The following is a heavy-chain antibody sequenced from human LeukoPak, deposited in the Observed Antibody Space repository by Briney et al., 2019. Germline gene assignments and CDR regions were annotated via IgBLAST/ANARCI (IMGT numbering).Heavy chain of an antibody. V-gene: IGHV4-59*08. CDR3: ARRAYGSGSFNRYYFDY. CDR1: GGSISNYY. J-gene: IGHJ4*02. Sequence: SETQSLTCTVSGGSISNYYWSWIRQPPGKGLEWVGYIYYSGSTNYNPSLKSRVTISVDTSKNQFSLKLNSVTAADTAVYYCARRAYGSGSFNRYYFDYWGQGTLVAVSS. D-gene: IGHD3-10*01. CDR2: IYYSGST.